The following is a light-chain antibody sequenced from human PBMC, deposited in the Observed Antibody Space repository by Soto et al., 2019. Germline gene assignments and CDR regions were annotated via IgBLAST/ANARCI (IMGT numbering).Light chain of an antibody. J-gene: IGKJ4*01. CDR3: QQYNSNPLT. Sequence: DIQMTQSPSTLSASVGDRVTITCRASQSVSTWLAWYQQKPGKVPKLLIYKAYSLESGVPSRFSGSGSGTEFTLTISSLQPDDFATYYCQQYNSNPLTFGGLTKVEIK. CDR1: QSVSTW. CDR2: KAY. V-gene: IGKV1-5*03.